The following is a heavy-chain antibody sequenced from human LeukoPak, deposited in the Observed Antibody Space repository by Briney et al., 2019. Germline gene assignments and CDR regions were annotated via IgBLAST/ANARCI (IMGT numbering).Heavy chain of an antibody. Sequence: GGSLRLSCSASGFPFSSYAMHWVRQAPGKGLEYVSAISDSGGSTYYADSVKGRFTISRDNSKNTLYLQMSSLRAEDTAVYFCARVVYSSSWSYFDYWGEGTLLTVSS. CDR1: GFPFSSYA. CDR3: ARVVYSSSWSYFDY. J-gene: IGHJ4*02. V-gene: IGHV3-64D*06. CDR2: ISDSGGST. D-gene: IGHD6-13*01.